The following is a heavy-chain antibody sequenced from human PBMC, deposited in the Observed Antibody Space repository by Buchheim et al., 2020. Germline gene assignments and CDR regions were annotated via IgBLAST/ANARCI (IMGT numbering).Heavy chain of an antibody. CDR2: ISYDGSNK. D-gene: IGHD1-26*01. V-gene: IGHV3-30*18. Sequence: QVQLVESGGGVVQPGRSLRLSCAASGFTFSSYGMHWVRQAPGKGLEWVAVISYDGSNKYYADSVKGRFTISRDNSKNTLYLQMNSLRAEDTAVYYCAKGAEWELPWIDYWGQGTL. J-gene: IGHJ4*02. CDR3: AKGAEWELPWIDY. CDR1: GFTFSSYG.